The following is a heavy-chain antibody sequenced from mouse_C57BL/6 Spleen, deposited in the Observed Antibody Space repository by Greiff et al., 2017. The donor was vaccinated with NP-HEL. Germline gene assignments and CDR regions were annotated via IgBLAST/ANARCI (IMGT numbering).Heavy chain of an antibody. CDR3: ARVSSYWYFDV. V-gene: IGHV5-16*01. CDR2: INYDGSST. D-gene: IGHD1-1*01. Sequence: EVQLVESEGGLVQPGSSMKLSCTASGFTFSDYYMAWVRQVPEKGLEWVANINYDGSSTYYLDSLKSRFIISRDNAKNILYLQMSSLKSEDTATYYCARVSSYWYFDVWGTGTTVTVSS. J-gene: IGHJ1*03. CDR1: GFTFSDYY.